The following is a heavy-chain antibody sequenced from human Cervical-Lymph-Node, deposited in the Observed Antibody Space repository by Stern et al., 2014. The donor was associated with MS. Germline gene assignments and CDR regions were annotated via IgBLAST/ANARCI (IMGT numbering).Heavy chain of an antibody. Sequence: EAQLVESGGDLVQPGGSLRLSCAASGFTFSGYAMSWVRQAPGKGLEWVSAISGSGGSTYYADSGKGRFTISRDNSKHTLNRQMNSLRADDTAVYYCAKSTVTSQSDYWGQGTLVTVSS. J-gene: IGHJ4*02. CDR2: ISGSGGST. V-gene: IGHV3-23*04. CDR1: GFTFSGYA. D-gene: IGHD4-17*01. CDR3: AKSTVTSQSDY.